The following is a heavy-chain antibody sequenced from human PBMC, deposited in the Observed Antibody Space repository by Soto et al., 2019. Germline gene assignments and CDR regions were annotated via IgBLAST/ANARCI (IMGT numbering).Heavy chain of an antibody. CDR2: ISYDGSNK. D-gene: IGHD5-18*01. Sequence: PGGSLRLSCAASGLTFSSYAMHWVRQAPGKGLEWVAVISYDGSNKYYADSVKGRFTISRDNSKNTLYLQMNSLRAEDTAVYYCAHTGYSYHLNFDYWGQGTLVTVSS. CDR1: GLTFSSYA. J-gene: IGHJ4*02. V-gene: IGHV3-30-3*01. CDR3: AHTGYSYHLNFDY.